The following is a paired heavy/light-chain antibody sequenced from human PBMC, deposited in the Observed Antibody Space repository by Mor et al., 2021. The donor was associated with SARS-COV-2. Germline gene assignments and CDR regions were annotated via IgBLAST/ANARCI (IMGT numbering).Heavy chain of an antibody. CDR2: IIPIFGIA. V-gene: IGHV1-69*04. CDR1: GGTFSSYA. J-gene: IGHJ6*02. D-gene: IGHD2-15*01. CDR3: AREDCSGGSCPSDYYYYGMDV. Sequence: QVQLVQSGAEVKKPGSSVKVSCKASGGTFSSYAISWVRQAPGQGLEWMGRIIPIFGIANYAQKFQGRVTITADKSTSTAYMELSSLRSEDTAVYYCAREDCSGGSCPSDYYYYGMDVWGQGTTVTVSS.
Light chain of an antibody. Sequence: QSVLTQPPSASGTPGQRVTISCSGSSSNIGSNYVYWYQQLPGTAPKLLIYRNNQRPSGVPDRFSGSKSGTSASLAISGLRSEDEADYYCAAWDDSLSGNVFGTGTKVTVL. CDR3: AAWDDSLSGNV. CDR1: SSNIGSNY. J-gene: IGLJ1*01. CDR2: RNN. V-gene: IGLV1-47*01.